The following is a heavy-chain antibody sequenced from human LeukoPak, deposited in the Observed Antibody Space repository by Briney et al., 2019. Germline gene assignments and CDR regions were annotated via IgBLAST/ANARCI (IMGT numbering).Heavy chain of an antibody. V-gene: IGHV3-23*01. D-gene: IGHD3-10*01. CDR2: ISASGGDT. CDR3: AKDRRDGSGTYYCDY. Sequence: GGSLRLSCAASGFTFNSFTTTWVRQAPGKGLEWVSSISASGGDTYYADSVKGRFTISRDNSKNTLYLQMDSLRAEDTAVYYCAKDRRDGSGTYYCDYWGQGTLVTVSS. CDR1: GFTFNSFT. J-gene: IGHJ4*02.